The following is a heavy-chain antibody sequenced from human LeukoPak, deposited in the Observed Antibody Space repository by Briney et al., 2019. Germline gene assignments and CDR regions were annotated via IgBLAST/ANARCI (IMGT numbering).Heavy chain of an antibody. D-gene: IGHD5-24*01. CDR2: IYYSGST. J-gene: IGHJ4*02. Sequence: SETLSLTCTVSGGSISSYYWSWIRQPPGKGLEWIGYIYYSGSTNYNPSLKSRVTISVDTSENQFSLKLSSVTAADTAVYYCARPRDGYNFDYWGQGTLVTVSS. CDR1: GGSISSYY. CDR3: ARPRDGYNFDY. V-gene: IGHV4-59*08.